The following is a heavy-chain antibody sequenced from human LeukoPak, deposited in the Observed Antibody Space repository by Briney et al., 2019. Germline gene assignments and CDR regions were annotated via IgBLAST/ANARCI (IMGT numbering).Heavy chain of an antibody. CDR2: IYYSGST. D-gene: IGHD6-13*01. CDR1: GGSVSSGSYY. J-gene: IGHJ3*02. V-gene: IGHV4-61*01. CDR3: ARDPQYSSSSDAFDI. Sequence: SETLSLTCTVSGGSVSSGSYYCSWIRQPPGKALEWIGNIYYSGSTNYNPSLMSRVTISVDTSKNQFSLKLSSVTAADTAVYFCARDPQYSSSSDAFDIWGQGTMVTVSS.